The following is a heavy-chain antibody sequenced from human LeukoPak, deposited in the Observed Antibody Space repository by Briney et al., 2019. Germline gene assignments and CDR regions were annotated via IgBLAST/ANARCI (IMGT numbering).Heavy chain of an antibody. D-gene: IGHD4-23*01. CDR3: ARGGGGRWSLGY. V-gene: IGHV3-74*01. Sequence: GGSLRLSCAASGFTFSSYWMHWVRQAPGKGLVWVSRINSDGSSTSYADSVKGRFTISGDNAKNTLYLQMNSLRAEDTAVYYCARGGGGRWSLGYWGQGTLVTVSS. CDR1: GFTFSSYW. J-gene: IGHJ4*02. CDR2: INSDGSST.